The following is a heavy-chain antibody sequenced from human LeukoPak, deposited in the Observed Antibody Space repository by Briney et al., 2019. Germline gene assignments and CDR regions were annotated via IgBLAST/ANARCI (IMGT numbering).Heavy chain of an antibody. CDR2: IKQDGSEK. CDR1: GFTFSSYW. D-gene: IGHD6-13*01. Sequence: PGGSLRLSCAASGFTFSSYWMNWVRQAPGKGLEWVANIKQDGSEKYYVDSVKGRFTISRDNAKNSLYLQMNSLRAEDTAVYYCARESRPAAVDYWGQGTLVTVSS. CDR3: ARESRPAAVDY. V-gene: IGHV3-7*01. J-gene: IGHJ4*02.